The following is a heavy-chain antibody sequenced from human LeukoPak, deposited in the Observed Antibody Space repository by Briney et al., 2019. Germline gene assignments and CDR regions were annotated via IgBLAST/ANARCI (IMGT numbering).Heavy chain of an antibody. J-gene: IGHJ5*02. CDR1: GGTFSSYV. Sequence: SVTVSCTASGGTFSSYVINWVRQAPGQGLEWMGGILPIFGTAIYAQHFQGRLTITADESTNSAYMELNRLRSDDTAVYYCARAEDQGRYFDWLPGFDPWGQGTLVTVSS. V-gene: IGHV1-69*13. CDR2: ILPIFGTA. D-gene: IGHD3-9*01. CDR3: ARAEDQGRYFDWLPGFDP.